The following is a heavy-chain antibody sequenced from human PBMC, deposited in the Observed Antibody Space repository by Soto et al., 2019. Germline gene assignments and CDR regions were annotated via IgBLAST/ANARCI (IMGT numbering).Heavy chain of an antibody. J-gene: IGHJ4*02. CDR2: IIPIFGTA. V-gene: IGHV1-69*13. D-gene: IGHD3-10*01. CDR1: GGTFSSYA. CDR3: GREKYGSGAPDY. Sequence: SVKVSCKASGGTFSSYAISWVGQAPGQGLEWMGGIIPIFGTANYAQKFQGRVTITADESTSTAYMELSSLRSEDTAVYYCGREKYGSGAPDYWGQGTLVTV.